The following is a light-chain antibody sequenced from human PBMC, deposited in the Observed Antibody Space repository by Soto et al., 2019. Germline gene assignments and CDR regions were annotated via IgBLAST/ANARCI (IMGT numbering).Light chain of an antibody. V-gene: IGKV3D-15*01. J-gene: IGKJ5*01. CDR1: QTISSNY. CDR3: QQRSNWPSIT. CDR2: GIS. Sequence: PGERATLSCRASQTISSNYFAWYQQKPGQAPRLLIYGISSRATGIPARFSGSGSGTEFTLTISSLQSEDFAVYYCQQRSNWPSITFGQGTRLEIK.